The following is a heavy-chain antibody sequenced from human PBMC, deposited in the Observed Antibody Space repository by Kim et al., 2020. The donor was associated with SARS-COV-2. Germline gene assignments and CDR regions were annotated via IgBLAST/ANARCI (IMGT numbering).Heavy chain of an antibody. CDR1: GITFNDYT. CDR3: ARARATTVYYSAMDV. D-gene: IGHD1-26*01. CDR2: ISSSSRYI. J-gene: IGHJ6*01. V-gene: IGHV3-21*01. Sequence: GGSLRLSCAASGITFNDYTRNWVRQAPGKGLEWVSSISSSSRYIYYGDAVKGRFTISRDNARKSLYLHMNSLTAEDTAIYYCARARATTVYYSAMDVWGQGTPVTVSS.